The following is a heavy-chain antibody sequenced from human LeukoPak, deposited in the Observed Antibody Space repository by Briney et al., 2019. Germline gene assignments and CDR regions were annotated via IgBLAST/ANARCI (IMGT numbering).Heavy chain of an antibody. Sequence: PGGSLRLPCAASGFTFSSYAMSWVRQPPGKGLEWVSAISGSGGSTYYADSVKGRFTISRDNSKNTLYLQMNSLRAEDTAVYYCAKADCSSTSCYIIDYWGQGTLVTVSS. CDR2: ISGSGGST. D-gene: IGHD2-2*02. J-gene: IGHJ4*02. CDR1: GFTFSSYA. CDR3: AKADCSSTSCYIIDY. V-gene: IGHV3-23*01.